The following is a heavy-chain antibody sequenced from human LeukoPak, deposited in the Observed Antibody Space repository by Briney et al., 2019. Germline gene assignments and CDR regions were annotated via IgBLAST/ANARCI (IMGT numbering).Heavy chain of an antibody. Sequence: PGGSRRLSCAASGFTFSDYYMSWIRQAPGKGLEWVSYISSSGSTIYYADSVKGRFTISRDNAKNSLYLQMNSLRAEDPAGYYCARGEVVATASFDYWGQGTLVTVSS. CDR2: ISSSGSTI. J-gene: IGHJ4*02. V-gene: IGHV3-11*01. CDR1: GFTFSDYY. D-gene: IGHD5-12*01. CDR3: ARGEVVATASFDY.